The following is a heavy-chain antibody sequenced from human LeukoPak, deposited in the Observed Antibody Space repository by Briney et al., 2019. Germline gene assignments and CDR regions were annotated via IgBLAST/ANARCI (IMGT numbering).Heavy chain of an antibody. CDR3: ERLSPDIVATITGSDSPYFDY. D-gene: IGHD5-12*01. CDR1: GYSFTSYW. CDR2: IDPSDSYT. V-gene: IGHV5-10-1*01. Sequence: GESLNISCKGSGYSFTSYWISWVRQMPGKVLEWMGRIDPSDSYTNSSPSFQGHVTISADKSISTAYLQWSSMKASDTAMYYCERLSPDIVATITGSDSPYFDYWGQGTLVTVSS. J-gene: IGHJ4*02.